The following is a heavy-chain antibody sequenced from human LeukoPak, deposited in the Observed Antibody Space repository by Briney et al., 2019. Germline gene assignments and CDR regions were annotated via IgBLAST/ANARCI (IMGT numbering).Heavy chain of an antibody. D-gene: IGHD5-18*01. V-gene: IGHV4-59*01. CDR3: ARYASFRGYSSETNWFDP. Sequence: KPSETLSLTCTVSGGSISSYYWSWIRPPPGKGLESIGYIYYSGSTNYNPSLKSRVTISVDTSKNQFSLKLSSVTAADTAVYYCARYASFRGYSSETNWFDPWGQGTLVTVSS. CDR1: GGSISSYY. CDR2: IYYSGST. J-gene: IGHJ5*02.